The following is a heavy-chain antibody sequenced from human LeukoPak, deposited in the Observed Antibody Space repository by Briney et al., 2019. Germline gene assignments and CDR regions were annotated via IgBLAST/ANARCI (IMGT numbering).Heavy chain of an antibody. J-gene: IGHJ6*03. CDR3: ARAAIAAARIYYYMDV. D-gene: IGHD6-13*01. Sequence: GGSLRLSCATSGFTFSAYSMNWVRQAPGKGLEWVSSISGSNIYINYADSVKGRFTISSDNARDSVFLQMNSLRAEDTAVYYCARAAIAAARIYYYMDVWGKGTTVTVSS. V-gene: IGHV3-21*06. CDR1: GFTFSAYS. CDR2: ISGSNIYI.